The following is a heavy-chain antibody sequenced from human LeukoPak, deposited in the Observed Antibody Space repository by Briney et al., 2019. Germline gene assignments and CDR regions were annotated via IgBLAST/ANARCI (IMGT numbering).Heavy chain of an antibody. D-gene: IGHD3-16*01. CDR2: INGDGSTT. Sequence: GGSLRLSCAASGFTFSNSWMHWVRQASGKGLVWVSRINGDGSTTTYADSVKGRFTISRDNAKKSLYLQMNSLRVEDTAVYYCARGDDGAYWGQGTLVTVSS. CDR1: GFTFSNSW. CDR3: ARGDDGAY. J-gene: IGHJ4*02. V-gene: IGHV3-74*01.